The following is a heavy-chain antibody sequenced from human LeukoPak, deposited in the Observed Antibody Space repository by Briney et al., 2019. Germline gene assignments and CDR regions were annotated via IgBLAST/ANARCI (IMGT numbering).Heavy chain of an antibody. Sequence: SETLCLTCAVYGGSFSDYFWSCIRQPPGKGLEWIGEINHSASTSYNPSLKSRVTISVDTSKKQFSLKLTSVTAADTAVYYCAKSYYYYAMDVWGQGTTVTVSS. CDR1: GGSFSDYF. CDR3: AKSYYYYAMDV. J-gene: IGHJ6*02. V-gene: IGHV4-34*01. CDR2: INHSAST.